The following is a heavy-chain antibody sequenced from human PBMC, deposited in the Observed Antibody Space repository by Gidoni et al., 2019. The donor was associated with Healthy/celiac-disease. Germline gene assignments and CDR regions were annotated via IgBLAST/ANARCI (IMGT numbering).Heavy chain of an antibody. CDR1: GFTFSSYA. D-gene: IGHD1-26*01. J-gene: IGHJ4*02. CDR2: ISGSGGST. Sequence: EVQLLESGGGLVQPGGSLRLSCAASGFTFSSYAMSWVRQAPGKGLEWVSAISGSGGSTYYADSVKGRFTISRDNSKNTLYLQMNSLRAEDTAVYYCAKDQRRQSGSYSRSDYWGQGTLVTVSS. CDR3: AKDQRRQSGSYSRSDY. V-gene: IGHV3-23*01.